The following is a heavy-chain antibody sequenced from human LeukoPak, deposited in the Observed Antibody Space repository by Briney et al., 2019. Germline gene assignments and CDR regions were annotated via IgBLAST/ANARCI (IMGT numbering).Heavy chain of an antibody. CDR2: IYSGGST. J-gene: IGHJ4*02. Sequence: PGGSLRLSCAASGFTVSSNYMSWVRQAPGKGLEWVSVIYSGGSTDYADSVKGRCTISRDNSKNTLYLQMNSLRAEDTAVYYCAREGVGDSNIDYWGQGTLDTVSS. V-gene: IGHV3-53*01. D-gene: IGHD1-26*01. CDR3: AREGVGDSNIDY. CDR1: GFTVSSNY.